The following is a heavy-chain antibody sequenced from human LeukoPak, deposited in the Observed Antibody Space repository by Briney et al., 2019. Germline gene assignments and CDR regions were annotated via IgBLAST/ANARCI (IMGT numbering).Heavy chain of an antibody. CDR2: ISGSGGST. V-gene: IGHV3-23*01. CDR1: GFTFSSYA. Sequence: GGSLRLSCAASGFTFSSYAMSWVRQAPGKGLEWVSAISGSGGSTYYADSVKGRFTISRDNSKNTLYLQMNSLRAEDTAVYYCAKDHDFWSGYDVDYWGQGTLVTVSS. D-gene: IGHD3-3*01. CDR3: AKDHDFWSGYDVDY. J-gene: IGHJ4*02.